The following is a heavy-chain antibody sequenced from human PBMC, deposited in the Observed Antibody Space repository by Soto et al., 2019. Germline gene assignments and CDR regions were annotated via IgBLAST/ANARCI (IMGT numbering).Heavy chain of an antibody. J-gene: IGHJ6*02. CDR1: GFTFGSYW. Sequence: PWGSLRLSCAASGFTFGSYWMNWVRQAPGKGLVWVSRIDSDGSSTTYADSVKGRFTTSRDNAKNTLYLQMSSLRVEDTAVYYCARGRPYGMDVWGQGTTVTVSS. V-gene: IGHV3-74*01. CDR3: ARGRPYGMDV. CDR2: IDSDGSST.